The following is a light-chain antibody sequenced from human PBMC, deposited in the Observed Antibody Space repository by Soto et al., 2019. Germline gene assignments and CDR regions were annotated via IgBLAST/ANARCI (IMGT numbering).Light chain of an antibody. CDR3: QSYDSSLSGVV. V-gene: IGLV1-40*01. CDR2: GNS. Sequence: QSVLTQPXSXSXXXXXXVTXXCTGSSSNIGAGYDVHWYQQLPGTAPKLLIYGNSNRPSGVPDRFSGSKSGTSASLAITGLQAEDEADYYCQSYDSSLSGVVFGGGTKLTVL. J-gene: IGLJ2*01. CDR1: SSNIGAGYD.